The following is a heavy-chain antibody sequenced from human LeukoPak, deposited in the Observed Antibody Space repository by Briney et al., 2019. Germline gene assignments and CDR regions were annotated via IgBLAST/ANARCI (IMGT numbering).Heavy chain of an antibody. J-gene: IGHJ4*02. CDR1: GYTFTSYG. D-gene: IGHD6-13*01. CDR2: ISAYNGNT. V-gene: IGHV1-18*01. CDR3: ARDPAHSPYISSAPFDY. Sequence: ASVKVSCKASGYTFTSYGISWVRQAPGQGLEWMGWISAYNGNTNYAQKLQGRVTMTTDTSASTAYMELRSLRSDDTAVYYCARDPAHSPYISSAPFDYWGPGTLVTVSS.